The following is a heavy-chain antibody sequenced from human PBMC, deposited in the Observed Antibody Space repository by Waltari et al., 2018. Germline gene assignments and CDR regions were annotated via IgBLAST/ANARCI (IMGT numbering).Heavy chain of an antibody. CDR1: GGSISSSSYY. Sequence: QLQLQESGPGLVKPSETLSLTCTVSGGSISSSSYYWGWIRQPPGKGLEWIGSIYYSGSTYYNPSLKSRVTISVDTSKNQFSLKLSSVTAADTAVYYCARLPFVVVIATLNNWFDPWGQGTLVTVSS. CDR3: ARLPFVVVIATLNNWFDP. CDR2: IYYSGST. J-gene: IGHJ5*02. V-gene: IGHV4-39*01. D-gene: IGHD2-21*01.